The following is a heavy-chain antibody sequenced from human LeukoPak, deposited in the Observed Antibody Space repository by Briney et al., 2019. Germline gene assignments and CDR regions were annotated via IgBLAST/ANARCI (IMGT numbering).Heavy chain of an antibody. V-gene: IGHV3-21*01. CDR1: GFTFSSYS. D-gene: IGHD2-21*02. Sequence: GGSLRLSCAASGFTFSSYSMNWVRQAPGKGLEWVSSISSSSSYIYYADSVKGRFTISRDNAKNSLYLQMNSLRAEDMAVYYCARDLEGGCGGDCYNDYWGQGTLVTVSS. CDR2: ISSSSSYI. J-gene: IGHJ4*02. CDR3: ARDLEGGCGGDCYNDY.